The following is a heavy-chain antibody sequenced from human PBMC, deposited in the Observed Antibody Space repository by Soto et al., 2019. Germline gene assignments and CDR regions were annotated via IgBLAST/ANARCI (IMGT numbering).Heavy chain of an antibody. J-gene: IGHJ6*02. V-gene: IGHV4-39*07. CDR3: AREDDGGDRDYYGLDV. CDR1: GGSISRSSYY. Sequence: PSETLSLTCTVSGGSISRSSYYWGWIRQAPGKGLEWIGSIHYTGSISYNPSLQSRLTVSVDTSKNQFSLKLTSVTAADTAVYFCAREDDGGDRDYYGLDVWGQGTTVTVAS. D-gene: IGHD2-21*02. CDR2: IHYTGSI.